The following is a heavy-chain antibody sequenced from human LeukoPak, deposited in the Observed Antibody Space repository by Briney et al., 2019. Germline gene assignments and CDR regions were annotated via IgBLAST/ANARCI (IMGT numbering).Heavy chain of an antibody. Sequence: GRSLRLSCAASGFTFSSYGMHWVRQAPGKGLEWVAVIWYDGSNKYYADSVKGRFTISRDDSKNTLYLQMNSLRAEDTAVYYCAREGILRPVSPPAANDYYGMDVWGKGTTVTVSS. J-gene: IGHJ6*04. D-gene: IGHD2-2*01. CDR1: GFTFSSYG. V-gene: IGHV3-33*01. CDR2: IWYDGSNK. CDR3: AREGILRPVSPPAANDYYGMDV.